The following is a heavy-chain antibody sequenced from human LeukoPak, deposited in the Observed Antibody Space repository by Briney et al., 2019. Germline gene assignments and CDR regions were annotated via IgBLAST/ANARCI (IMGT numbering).Heavy chain of an antibody. Sequence: PGGSLRLSCAASGFTFSSYAMHWVRQAPGKGLEYVSAISSNGGSTYYANSVKGRFTISRDNSKNTLYPQMGSLRAEDMAVYYCARDSSGYSYYFDYWGQGTLVTVSS. CDR3: ARDSSGYSYYFDY. J-gene: IGHJ4*02. CDR1: GFTFSSYA. V-gene: IGHV3-64*01. CDR2: ISSNGGST. D-gene: IGHD3-22*01.